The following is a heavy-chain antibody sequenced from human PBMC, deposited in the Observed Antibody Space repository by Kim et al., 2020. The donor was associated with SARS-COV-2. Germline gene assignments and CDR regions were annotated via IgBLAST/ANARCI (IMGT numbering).Heavy chain of an antibody. Sequence: SETLSLTCTVSGGSISSGSYYWSWIRQPAGKGLEWIGRIYTSGSTNYNPSLKSRVTISVDTSKNQFSLKLSSVTAADTAVYYCASEYYYGSGSYIDGWFDPWGQGTLVTVSS. CDR1: GGSISSGSYY. V-gene: IGHV4-61*02. J-gene: IGHJ5*02. D-gene: IGHD3-10*01. CDR3: ASEYYYGSGSYIDGWFDP. CDR2: IYTSGST.